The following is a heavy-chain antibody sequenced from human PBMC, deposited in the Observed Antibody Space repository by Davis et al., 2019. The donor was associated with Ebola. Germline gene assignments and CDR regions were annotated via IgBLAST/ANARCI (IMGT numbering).Heavy chain of an antibody. V-gene: IGHV3-23*01. CDR3: AKVPPPTTVTTGWFDP. Sequence: GESLKISCAASGFIFSSYAMSWVRQAPGKGLEWVSSISVRSITYHAGSVKGRFTISRDNSKNTLYLQMNSLRAEDTAVYYCAKVPPPTTVTTGWFDPWGQGTLVTVPS. J-gene: IGHJ5*02. CDR1: GFIFSSYA. CDR2: ISVRSIT. D-gene: IGHD4-17*01.